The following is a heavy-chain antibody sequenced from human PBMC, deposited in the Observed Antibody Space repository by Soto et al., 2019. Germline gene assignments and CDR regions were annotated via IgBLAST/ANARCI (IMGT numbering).Heavy chain of an antibody. CDR1: GYTLTELS. D-gene: IGHD3-10*01. V-gene: IGHV1-24*01. CDR2: FDPEDGET. Sequence: ASVKVSCKVSGYTLTELSMHWVRQAPGKGLEWMGGFDPEDGETIYAQKFQGRVTMATDTSTSTAYMELRSLRSDDTAVYYCVRDLDGSGSYYTDYWGPGTLVTVSS. CDR3: VRDLDGSGSYYTDY. J-gene: IGHJ4*02.